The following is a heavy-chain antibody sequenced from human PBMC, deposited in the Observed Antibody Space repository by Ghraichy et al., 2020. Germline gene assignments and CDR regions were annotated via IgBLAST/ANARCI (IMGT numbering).Heavy chain of an antibody. CDR2: IYYSGNT. V-gene: IGHV4-59*01. D-gene: IGHD6-13*01. J-gene: IGHJ2*01. Sequence: SQTLSLTCTVSGGSIGTYYWNWIRQSPGKGLDWIGYIYYSGNTNYNPSLKSRVSISADTSRNQFSLKLTSVTAADTAVYYCARGSSNSSYVIRPPNWYFDLWGRGTLVTVSS. CDR3: ARGSSNSSYVIRPPNWYFDL. CDR1: GGSIGTYY.